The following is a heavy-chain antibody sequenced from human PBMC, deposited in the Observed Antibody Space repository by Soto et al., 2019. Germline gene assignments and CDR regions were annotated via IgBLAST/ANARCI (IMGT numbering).Heavy chain of an antibody. CDR3: ARVRYCGSTNCLSYFDY. CDR2: INSDGSRT. J-gene: IGHJ4*02. D-gene: IGHD2-2*01. CDR1: GFTFSSYW. V-gene: IGHV3-74*01. Sequence: PGGSLRLSCAASGFTFSSYWMRWVRQAPGKGLVWVSRINSDGSRTTYADSVKGRFTISRDNAKNTLYLQMNSLRAEDTAVYYCARVRYCGSTNCLSYFDYWGQGTLVTVSS.